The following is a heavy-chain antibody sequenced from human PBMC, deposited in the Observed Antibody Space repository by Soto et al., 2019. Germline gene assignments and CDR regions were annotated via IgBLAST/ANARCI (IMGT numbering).Heavy chain of an antibody. Sequence: ESLKISCKGSGYSFAGYWITCLIQKPVKVLEWMGRIDPSDSQTYYSPSFRGHVTISVTKSITTVFLQWSSLRASDTAMYYCARQIYDSDTGPNFQYYFDSWGQGTPVTVSS. J-gene: IGHJ4*02. CDR3: ARQIYDSDTGPNFQYYFDS. D-gene: IGHD3-22*01. CDR2: IDPSDSQT. V-gene: IGHV5-10-1*01. CDR1: GYSFAGYW.